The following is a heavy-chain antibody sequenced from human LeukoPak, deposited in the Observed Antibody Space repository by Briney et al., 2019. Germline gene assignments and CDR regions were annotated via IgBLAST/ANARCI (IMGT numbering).Heavy chain of an antibody. D-gene: IGHD1-26*01. CDR3: ARGPFIVGATLDY. J-gene: IGHJ4*02. Sequence: PSETLSLTCAVYGGSFSGYYWSWIRQPPGKGLEWIGEINHSGSTNYNPSLKSRVTISVDTPKNQFSLKLSSVTAADTAVYYCARGPFIVGATLDYWGQGTLVTVSS. CDR1: GGSFSGYY. CDR2: INHSGST. V-gene: IGHV4-34*01.